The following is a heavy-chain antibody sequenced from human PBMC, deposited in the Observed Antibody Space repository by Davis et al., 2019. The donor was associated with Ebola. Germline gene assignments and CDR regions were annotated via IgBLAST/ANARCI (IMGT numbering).Heavy chain of an antibody. CDR2: LSGSGTTT. V-gene: IGHV3-23*01. Sequence: GGSLRLSCAASGFTFSSYSMSWVRQAPGKGLEWVSALSGSGTTTYYADSVKGRFTISRDNSKNTLYLQMNSLRAEDTAVYYCAKAIVGAISLDYWGQGTLVTVSS. CDR3: AKAIVGAISLDY. J-gene: IGHJ4*02. D-gene: IGHD1-26*01. CDR1: GFTFSSYS.